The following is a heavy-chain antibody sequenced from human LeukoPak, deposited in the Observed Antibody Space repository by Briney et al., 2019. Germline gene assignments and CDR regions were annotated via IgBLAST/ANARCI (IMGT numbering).Heavy chain of an antibody. CDR3: ARGGDWTYGDHGEDTTFDY. V-gene: IGHV1-18*01. CDR1: GYNFTTYG. CDR2: ISTYNHNT. J-gene: IGHJ4*02. Sequence: GASVKVSCKASGYNFTTYGISWVRQAPGQGLEWMGWISTYNHNTNYAEDLQGRVTLTTDTSTSTAYMELRSLRSDDTAVYYCARGGDWTYGDHGEDTTFDYWGQGTLVTVSS. D-gene: IGHD4-17*01.